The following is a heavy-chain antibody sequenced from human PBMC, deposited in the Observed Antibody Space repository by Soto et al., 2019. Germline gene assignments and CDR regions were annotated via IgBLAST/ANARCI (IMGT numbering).Heavy chain of an antibody. D-gene: IGHD2-15*01. Sequence: PLGSLSLSCAVSGCTVSSKYMSWVRQAQGKGLEWVSLIQSGGPTYYADSVKGRFTISRDTSENTVHLQMDSLRAEDTAVYYCSIYDVLCDGSRCYVLPLEVWGKGTTVTVTP. CDR1: GCTVSSKY. J-gene: IGHJ6*04. CDR2: IQSGGPT. CDR3: SIYDVLCDGSRCYVLPLEV. V-gene: IGHV3-66*01.